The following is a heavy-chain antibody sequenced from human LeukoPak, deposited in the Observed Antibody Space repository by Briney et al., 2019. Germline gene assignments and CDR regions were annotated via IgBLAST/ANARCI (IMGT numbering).Heavy chain of an antibody. Sequence: SQTLSLTCAISGDSVSSNSAAWNWIRQSPSRGLEWLGRTYNRSKWYNDYAVSVKSRITINPDTSKNQFSLQLNSVTPEDTAVYYCARAEAAQWLGNFDYWGQGTLVTVSS. J-gene: IGHJ4*02. CDR3: ARAEAAQWLGNFDY. CDR2: TYNRSKWYN. V-gene: IGHV6-1*01. D-gene: IGHD6-19*01. CDR1: GDSVSSNSAA.